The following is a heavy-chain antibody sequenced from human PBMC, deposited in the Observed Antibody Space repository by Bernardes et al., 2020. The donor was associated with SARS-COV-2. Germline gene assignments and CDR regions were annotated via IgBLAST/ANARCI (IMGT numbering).Heavy chain of an antibody. CDR1: GSSVSSGGYY. CDR3: ARDVRGGTLDY. V-gene: IGHV4-61*08. J-gene: IGHJ4*02. D-gene: IGHD2-15*01. CDR2: IYYNGNT. Sequence: SETLSLTCTVSGSSVSSGGYYWSWIRQPPGKGLEWVGFIYYNGNTNYNPSLKSRVIISVDTSKNQLSLKLTSVTAADTAVYYCARDVRGGTLDYWGQGTPVTVSS.